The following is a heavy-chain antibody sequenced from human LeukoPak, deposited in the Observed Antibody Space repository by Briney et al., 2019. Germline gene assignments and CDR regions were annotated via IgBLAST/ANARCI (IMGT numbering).Heavy chain of an antibody. Sequence: ASVKVSCEASEGTFSNDAISWVRQSPGQGLEWMGRIIPNLGMALYAQKFKGRVTITADKSPSTAYMELSSLTSEDTAVYFCARDLVCTMNCKDSWGQGTLVTVS. J-gene: IGHJ4*02. CDR3: ARDLVCTMNCKDS. CDR2: IIPNLGMA. CDR1: EGTFSNDA. V-gene: IGHV1-69*04. D-gene: IGHD2-2*01.